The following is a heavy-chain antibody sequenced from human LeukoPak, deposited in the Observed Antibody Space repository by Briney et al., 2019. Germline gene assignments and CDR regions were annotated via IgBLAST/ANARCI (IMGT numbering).Heavy chain of an antibody. CDR2: ISSGSTYI. Sequence: GGSLRLSCAASGFTFSDSYMSWIRQVPGKGLEWVSSISSGSTYIYNADSVQGRFTISRDNAKNSLFLLVNSLRADDTAVYYCAKNRGAGSHYYNHMDDWGKGTTVTVSS. CDR3: AKNRGAGSHYYNHMDD. V-gene: IGHV3-11*04. J-gene: IGHJ6*03. CDR1: GFTFSDSY. D-gene: IGHD1-26*01.